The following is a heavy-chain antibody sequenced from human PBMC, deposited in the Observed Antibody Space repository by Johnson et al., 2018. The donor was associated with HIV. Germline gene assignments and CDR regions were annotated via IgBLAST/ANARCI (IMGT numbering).Heavy chain of an antibody. Sequence: QVQLMESGGGVVQPGESLRLSCAASGFIFSSYDMHWVRQAPGKGLELVAFIRYDGSNKYYVDSVKGRFTISRDNAKNSLYLQMNSLRAEDTAVYYCARDPNTYYNFWSGTRAFDIWGQGTMVTVSS. CDR2: IRYDGSNK. J-gene: IGHJ3*02. V-gene: IGHV3-30*02. D-gene: IGHD3-3*01. CDR1: GFIFSSYD. CDR3: ARDPNTYYNFWSGTRAFDI.